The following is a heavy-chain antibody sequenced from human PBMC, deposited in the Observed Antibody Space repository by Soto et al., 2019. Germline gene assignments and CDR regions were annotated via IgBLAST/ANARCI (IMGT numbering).Heavy chain of an antibody. CDR1: GGSFSGYY. D-gene: IGHD1-26*01. V-gene: IGHV4-34*01. CDR2: INHSGST. Sequence: SETLSLTCAVYGGSFSGYYWSWIRQPPGKGLEWIGEINHSGSTNYNPSLKSRVTISVDTSKNQFSLKLSSVTAADTAVYYCGRVKGLLGRGDLDYWGQGTLVTRLL. J-gene: IGHJ4*02. CDR3: GRVKGLLGRGDLDY.